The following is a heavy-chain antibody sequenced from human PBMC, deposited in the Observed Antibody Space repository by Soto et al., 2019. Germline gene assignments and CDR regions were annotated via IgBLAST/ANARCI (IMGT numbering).Heavy chain of an antibody. D-gene: IGHD3-22*01. J-gene: IGHJ4*02. V-gene: IGHV1-69*01. CDR3: ARGVSGYTWFNEF. CDR1: GGLFSSYP. Sequence: QEQLVQSGAEVKKPGSSVKVSCKASGGLFSSYPISWVRQVPGQGLEWMGGIIPVFQTAYYTQRFQGRVTITADESTNTAYMELSSLRSEETAIYYCARGVSGYTWFNEFWGQGHLVTVSS. CDR2: IIPVFQTA.